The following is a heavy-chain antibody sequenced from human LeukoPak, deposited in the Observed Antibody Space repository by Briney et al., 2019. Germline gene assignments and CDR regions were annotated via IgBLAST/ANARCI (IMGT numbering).Heavy chain of an antibody. J-gene: IGHJ4*02. Sequence: GGSLRLPCVASGFTFSNYWMTWVRQAPGKGLEWVANIKEDGSEKNYADSVKGRFTISRDNAKNSLYLQMNSLRGEDTAVYYCARARYSDFWGQGTLVTVSS. V-gene: IGHV3-7*01. CDR3: ARARYSDF. CDR2: IKEDGSEK. CDR1: GFTFSNYW.